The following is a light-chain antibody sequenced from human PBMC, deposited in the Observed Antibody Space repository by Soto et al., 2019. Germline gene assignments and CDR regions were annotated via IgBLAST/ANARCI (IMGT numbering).Light chain of an antibody. CDR2: KAS. J-gene: IGKJ5*01. CDR3: QQANSFPIT. Sequence: DIRVSQSPSSLSASVGDRVTITCRASQSISSWLAWYQQKPGKAPKLLIYKASSLESGVPSRFSGSGSGTDFTLTISSLQPEDFATYYCQQANSFPITFGQGTRLEIK. V-gene: IGKV1-5*03. CDR1: QSISSW.